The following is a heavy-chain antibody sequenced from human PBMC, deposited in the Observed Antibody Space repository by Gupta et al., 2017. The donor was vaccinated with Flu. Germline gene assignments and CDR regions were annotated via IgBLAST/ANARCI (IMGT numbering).Heavy chain of an antibody. CDR1: FITYW. CDR2: SNSEGSSI. Sequence: FITYWRHGVREAPGKGPVWVAFSNSEGSSIIYEDYVKGRFTSARDNAKNTLYLERNSLRVEDTAVYYCARARYGSTYGMDVWGQGTTVTVSS. J-gene: IGHJ6*02. CDR3: ARARYGSTYGMDV. V-gene: IGHV3-74*01. D-gene: IGHD3-9*01.